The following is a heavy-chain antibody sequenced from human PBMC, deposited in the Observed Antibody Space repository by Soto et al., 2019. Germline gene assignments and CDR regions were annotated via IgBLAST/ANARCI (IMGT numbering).Heavy chain of an antibody. Sequence: PGGSLRLSCAASGFTFSDYYLSWIRQAPGKGLEWVSYISSSGSTIYYADSVKGRFTISRDNAKNSLYLQMNSLRAEDTAVYYCATDRGLHLYYFDYWGQGTPVTVS. J-gene: IGHJ4*02. D-gene: IGHD4-4*01. CDR2: ISSSGSTI. CDR1: GFTFSDYY. V-gene: IGHV3-11*01. CDR3: ATDRGLHLYYFDY.